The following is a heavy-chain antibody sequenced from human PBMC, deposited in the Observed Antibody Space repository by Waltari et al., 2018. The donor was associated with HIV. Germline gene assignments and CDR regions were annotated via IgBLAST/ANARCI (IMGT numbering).Heavy chain of an antibody. J-gene: IGHJ6*02. V-gene: IGHV4-34*02. CDR1: GGSLGTYY. CDR2: VNPSGGT. D-gene: IGHD2-21*01. CDR3: AGIVHRASYSMDV. Sequence: QVQLKQWGAGLLKPSETLSVTCAVSGGSLGTYYWNWVRHSPGKGLEWFGEVNPSGGTTSAPSLRNRVTSSRDWSKNLFSLKLTSMTAADTAVYFCAGIVHRASYSMDVWGQGTTVIVS.